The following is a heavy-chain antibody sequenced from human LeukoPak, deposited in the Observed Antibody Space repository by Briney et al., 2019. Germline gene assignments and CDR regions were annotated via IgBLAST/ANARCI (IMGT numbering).Heavy chain of an antibody. CDR1: GYSFTSYW. CDR3: AGLRCGGVCYPGYFDY. V-gene: IGHV5-51*01. D-gene: IGHD2-21*02. CDR2: IYRGDSDT. J-gene: IGHJ4*02. Sequence: GEPLNTSGQGPGYSFTSYWLAWVPQMPGKGLEWMGIIYRGDSDTRYSPSFQGQVTISADKSISTAYLQWSSLKASDAAMYYCAGLRCGGVCYPGYFDYWGQGTLVTVSS.